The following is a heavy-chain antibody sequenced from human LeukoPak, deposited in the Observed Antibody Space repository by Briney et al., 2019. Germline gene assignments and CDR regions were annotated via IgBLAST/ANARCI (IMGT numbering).Heavy chain of an antibody. CDR3: ARWDYGDYYFDY. CDR1: GGSISSGGYY. V-gene: IGHV4-39*07. J-gene: IGHJ4*02. D-gene: IGHD4-17*01. CDR2: INHSGST. Sequence: SETLSLTCTVSGGSISSGGYYWSWIRQPPGKGLEWIGEINHSGSTNYNPSLKSRVTISVDTSKNQFSLKLSSVTAADTAVYYCARWDYGDYYFDYWGQGTLVTVSS.